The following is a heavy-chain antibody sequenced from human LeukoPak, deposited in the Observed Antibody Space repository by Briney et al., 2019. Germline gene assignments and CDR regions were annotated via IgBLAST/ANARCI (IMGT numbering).Heavy chain of an antibody. CDR2: INSDGSST. CDR1: GFTFSSYW. CDR3: TRGAGCYYSLGY. Sequence: GGSLRLSCAVPGFTFSSYWMHWPRHAPGEGLVWVSRINSDGSSTIYADSVQGRFTISRDNAKNTLYLQMNRLRAEDTAVYFCTRGAGCYYSLGYWGQGTLVTVSS. J-gene: IGHJ4*02. V-gene: IGHV3-74*01. D-gene: IGHD3-10*01.